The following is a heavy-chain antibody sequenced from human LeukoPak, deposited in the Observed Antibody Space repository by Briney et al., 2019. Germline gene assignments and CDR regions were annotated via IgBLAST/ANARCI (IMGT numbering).Heavy chain of an antibody. Sequence: PGRSLRLSCAASGFTFSSYGMHWVRQAPGKGLEWVAFIRYDGSNKYYADSVKGRFTISRDNSKNTLYLQMNSLRAEDTAVYYCAKVRAYCSSTSCPPAGWGQGTLVTVSS. J-gene: IGHJ4*02. D-gene: IGHD2-2*01. CDR2: IRYDGSNK. V-gene: IGHV3-30*02. CDR3: AKVRAYCSSTSCPPAG. CDR1: GFTFSSYG.